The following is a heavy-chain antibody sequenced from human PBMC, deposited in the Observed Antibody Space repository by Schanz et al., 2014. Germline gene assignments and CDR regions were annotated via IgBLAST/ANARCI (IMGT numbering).Heavy chain of an antibody. V-gene: IGHV3-23*04. CDR3: AKDLLYGAPMPLNHLDY. Sequence: VQLVESGGGVVQPGRSLRLSCAASGFIFSSYGLHWVRQAPGKGLEWVSAISGSGGSTYYADSVKGRFTISRDNSKNTLYLQMNSLRAEDTAVYYCAKDLLYGAPMPLNHLDYWGQGTLVTVSS. D-gene: IGHD2-2*01. J-gene: IGHJ4*02. CDR1: GFIFSSYG. CDR2: ISGSGGST.